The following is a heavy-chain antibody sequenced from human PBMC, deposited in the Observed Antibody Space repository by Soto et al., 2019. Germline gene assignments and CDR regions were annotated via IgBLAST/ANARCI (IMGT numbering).Heavy chain of an antibody. V-gene: IGHV4-39*01. CDR3: ARHDWSRFYGMDV. D-gene: IGHD2-2*01. CDR1: GHSISSSSYY. Sequence: WETLSLTCTVSGHSISSSSYYWGWFRQSPGKGLEWIGSLHSSGTTYYNPSLKSRVTTFVDTSRNQFSLRADSVTAADTAVYYCARHDWSRFYGMDVWGQGTTVTVSS. J-gene: IGHJ6*02. CDR2: LHSSGTT.